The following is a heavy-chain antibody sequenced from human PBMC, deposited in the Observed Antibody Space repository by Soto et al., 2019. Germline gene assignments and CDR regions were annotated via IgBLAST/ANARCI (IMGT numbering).Heavy chain of an antibody. D-gene: IGHD2-2*01. CDR1: GGTFSSYG. Sequence: SVKVSCKASGGTFSSYGISWVRQAPGQGLEWMGGIIPIFGTANYAQKFQGRVTITADESTSTAYMELSSLRSEDTAVYYCAADNEVVAVPAAMYDYCVMDVWGQGTRVTVSS. CDR2: IIPIFGTA. CDR3: AADNEVVAVPAAMYDYCVMDV. J-gene: IGHJ6*02. V-gene: IGHV1-69*13.